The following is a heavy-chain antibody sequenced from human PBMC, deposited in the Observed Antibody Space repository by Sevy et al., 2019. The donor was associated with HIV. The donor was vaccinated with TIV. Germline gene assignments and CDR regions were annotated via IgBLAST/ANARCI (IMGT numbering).Heavy chain of an antibody. D-gene: IGHD3-3*01. CDR3: AREGYDFWSGYYYYGMDV. V-gene: IGHV3-74*01. CDR2: INSDGSST. J-gene: IGHJ6*02. Sequence: GGSLRLSCAASGFTFSSYWMHWVRQAPGKGLVWVSRINSDGSSTSYADSVKGRFTISRDNAKNTLYLQRNSLGAEDTAVYYCAREGYDFWSGYYYYGMDVWGQGTTVTVSS. CDR1: GFTFSSYW.